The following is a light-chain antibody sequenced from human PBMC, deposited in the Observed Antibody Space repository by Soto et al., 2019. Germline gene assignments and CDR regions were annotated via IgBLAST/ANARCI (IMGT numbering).Light chain of an antibody. J-gene: IGKJ2*01. CDR3: QQYNSYYDT. V-gene: IGKV1-5*03. CDR1: QSISSW. CDR2: QAS. Sequence: DIQMTQSPSTLSASVGDRGTISCRATQSISSWLAWYQQKPGKAAKLLIYQASSLESGVPSRFSGSGSGTEFALTISSLQPDDFATYYCQQYNSYYDTFGQGTQLESK.